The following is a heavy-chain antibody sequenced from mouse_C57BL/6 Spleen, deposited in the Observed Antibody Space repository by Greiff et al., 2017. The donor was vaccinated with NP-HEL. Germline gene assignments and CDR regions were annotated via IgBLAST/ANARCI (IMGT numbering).Heavy chain of an antibody. CDR1: GFSLTSYA. Sequence: VQLQESGPGLVAPSQSLSITCTVSGFSLTSYAISWVRQPPGKGLEWLGVIWTGGGTNYNSALKSRLSISKDNSKSQVFLKMNSLQTDDTARYYYARIDDGYYVNYAMDYWGQGTSVTVSS. CDR2: IWTGGGT. D-gene: IGHD2-3*01. V-gene: IGHV2-9-1*01. CDR3: ARIDDGYYVNYAMDY. J-gene: IGHJ4*01.